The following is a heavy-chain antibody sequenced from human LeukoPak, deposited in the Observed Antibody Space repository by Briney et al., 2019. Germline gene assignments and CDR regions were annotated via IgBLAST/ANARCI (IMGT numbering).Heavy chain of an antibody. CDR2: IYYSGST. CDR1: GGSISSGDYY. J-gene: IGHJ4*02. D-gene: IGHD4-17*01. CDR3: ARGDYGDFGICIDY. V-gene: IGHV4-30-4*01. Sequence: SETLSLTCTVSGGSISSGDYYWSWIRQPPGKGLEWIGYIYYSGSTYYNPSLKSRVTISVDTSKNQFSLKLSSVTAADTAVYYCARGDYGDFGICIDYWGQGTLVTVSS.